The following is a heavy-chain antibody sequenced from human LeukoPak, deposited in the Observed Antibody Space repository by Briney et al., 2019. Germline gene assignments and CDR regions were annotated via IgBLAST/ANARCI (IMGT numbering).Heavy chain of an antibody. CDR2: INHSGST. J-gene: IGHJ4*02. CDR3: ARGRGDYVWGSYRHGLNY. V-gene: IGHV4-34*01. CDR1: GGSFSGYY. D-gene: IGHD3-16*02. Sequence: PSETLSLTCAVYGGSFSGYYWSWIRQPPGKGLEWIGEINHSGSTNYNRSLKSRVTISVDTSKNQFSLKLSSVTAADTAVYYCARGRGDYVWGSYRHGLNYWGQGTLVTVSS.